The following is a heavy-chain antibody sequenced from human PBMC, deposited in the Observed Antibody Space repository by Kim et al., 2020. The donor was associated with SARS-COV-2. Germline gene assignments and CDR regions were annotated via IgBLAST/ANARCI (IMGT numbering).Heavy chain of an antibody. Sequence: SGSTYYNPSLKSRVTISVDPSKNQFSLKLSSVTAADTAVYYCARVWPLDVWGQGTTVTVSS. CDR2: SGST. CDR3: ARVWPLDV. D-gene: IGHD3-10*01. V-gene: IGHV4-39*07. J-gene: IGHJ6*02.